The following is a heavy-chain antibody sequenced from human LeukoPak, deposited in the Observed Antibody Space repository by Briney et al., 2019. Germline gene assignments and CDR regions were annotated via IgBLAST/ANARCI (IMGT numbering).Heavy chain of an antibody. Sequence: SEALSLTCTVSGGSIRSPGYYWGWTRQPPGKGLEWIGSMYYSGSSFYNPSLKSRVAISVDTSKNQFSLKLSSVTAADTAVYYCASRSNIAVATYYWGQGTLVTVSS. V-gene: IGHV4-39*07. CDR1: GGSIRSPGYY. CDR3: ASRSNIAVATYY. CDR2: MYYSGSS. D-gene: IGHD6-19*01. J-gene: IGHJ4*02.